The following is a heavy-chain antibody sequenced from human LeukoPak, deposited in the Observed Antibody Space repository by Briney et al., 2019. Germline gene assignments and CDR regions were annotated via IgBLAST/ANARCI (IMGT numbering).Heavy chain of an antibody. D-gene: IGHD3-22*01. CDR2: ISAYNGNT. J-gene: IGHJ4*02. CDR1: GYTFTSYG. Sequence: ASVKVSCKASGYTFTSYGISWVRQAPGQGLEWMGWISAYNGNTNYAQKLQGRVTMTTDTSTSTAYMELRSLRSDDTAVYYCARDLFGGRDTYYYDSSGRLPGYWGQGTLVTVSS. CDR3: ARDLFGGRDTYYYDSSGRLPGY. V-gene: IGHV1-18*01.